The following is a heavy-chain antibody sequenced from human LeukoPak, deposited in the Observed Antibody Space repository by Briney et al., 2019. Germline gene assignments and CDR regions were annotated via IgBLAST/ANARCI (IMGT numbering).Heavy chain of an antibody. V-gene: IGHV3-23*01. CDR1: GFTFSSYA. J-gene: IGHJ1*01. CDR3: AKDIEDIVVVVAGPEYFQH. CDR2: ISGSGGST. D-gene: IGHD2-15*01. Sequence: PGGSLRLSCAASGFTFSSYAMTWVRQAPGKGLEGFSVISGSGGSTYYADSVKGRFTISRDNSKSTLYLQMNSLRAEDTAVYYCAKDIEDIVVVVAGPEYFQHWGQGTLVTVSS.